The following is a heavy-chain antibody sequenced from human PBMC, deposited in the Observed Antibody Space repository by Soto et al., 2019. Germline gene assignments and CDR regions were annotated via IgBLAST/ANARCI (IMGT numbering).Heavy chain of an antibody. CDR3: AAYNTSRHAAFDI. D-gene: IGHD1-20*01. Sequence: QVQLQQWGAGLLKPSETLSLTCAVYGGSFSDYYWSWIRLPPGKGLEWIGEINHSGSTNYNPSLKSRVTTSVDTSKNQFSLKLSSVTAADTAVYYCAAYNTSRHAAFDIWGQGTMVIVSS. J-gene: IGHJ3*02. V-gene: IGHV4-34*01. CDR2: INHSGST. CDR1: GGSFSDYY.